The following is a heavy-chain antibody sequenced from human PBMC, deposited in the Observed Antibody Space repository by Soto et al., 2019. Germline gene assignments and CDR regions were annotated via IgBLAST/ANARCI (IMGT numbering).Heavy chain of an antibody. V-gene: IGHV3-7*03. CDR2: IKQDGSEE. CDR3: AKDQYGSVNWFDP. Sequence: GGSLRLSCAASGFSFNTYWMTWVRQAPGRGLEWVANIKQDGSEEYSVDSVKGRFTVSRDNAKNSVYLQMNSLSAEDTAVYYCAKDQYGSVNWFDPWGQGTLVTVSS. J-gene: IGHJ5*02. D-gene: IGHD3-10*01. CDR1: GFSFNTYW.